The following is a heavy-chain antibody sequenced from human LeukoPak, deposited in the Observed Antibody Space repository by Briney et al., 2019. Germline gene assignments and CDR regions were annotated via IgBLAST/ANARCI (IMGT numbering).Heavy chain of an antibody. CDR2: IKEDGSAK. V-gene: IGHV3-7*01. CDR1: GFSFGGYW. Sequence: GGSLRLSCAASGFSFGGYWMNWVRQAPGNGLEWVANIKEDGSAKNYVDSVKGRSTISRDNAKSSLYLQMNSLRAEDTAVYFCATKLPGTSHFASWGQGTLVTVSS. CDR3: ATKLPGTSHFAS. J-gene: IGHJ4*02. D-gene: IGHD6-13*01.